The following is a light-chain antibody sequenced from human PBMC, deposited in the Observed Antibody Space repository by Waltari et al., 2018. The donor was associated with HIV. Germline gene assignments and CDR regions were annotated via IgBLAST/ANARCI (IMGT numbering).Light chain of an antibody. V-gene: IGLV1-40*01. CDR2: ANN. CDR3: QSYDSSFSGAV. J-gene: IGLJ2*01. Sequence: QSVLTQPPSVSGAPGQRVTVSCTGRRSNPGAGFDVHWYQQIPGTAPKLLIYANNNRPSGVPDRFSGSKSGATASLAITGLQPEDEADYYCQSYDSSFSGAVFGGGTKLTVL. CDR1: RSNPGAGFD.